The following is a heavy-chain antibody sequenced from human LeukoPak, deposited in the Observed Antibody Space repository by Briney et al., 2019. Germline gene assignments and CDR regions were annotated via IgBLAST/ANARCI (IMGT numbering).Heavy chain of an antibody. CDR2: IYYSGST. CDR1: GGSISSYY. D-gene: IGHD4-17*01. V-gene: IGHV4-59*08. J-gene: IGHJ4*02. CDR3: ATGDYSRYYFDY. Sequence: SETLSLTCTVSGGSISSYYWSWIRQPPGKGLEWIGYIYYSGSTNYNPSLKSRVTISVDTSKNQFSLKLSSVTAADTAVYYCATGDYSRYYFDYWGQGTPVTVSS.